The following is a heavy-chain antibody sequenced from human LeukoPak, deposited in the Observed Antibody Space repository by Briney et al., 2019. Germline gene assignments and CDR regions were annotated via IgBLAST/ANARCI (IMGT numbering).Heavy chain of an antibody. Sequence: GGSLRLSCSASGFTFRASFMSWIRLAPGRGLEWVAYSDVNGRVTHYPDSVKGRFTISRDNAKNSLYLQMNSLRAEDTAVYYCARDARQQLVERFDYWGQGTLVTVSS. CDR3: ARDARQQLVERFDY. V-gene: IGHV3-11*01. CDR2: SDVNGRVT. J-gene: IGHJ4*02. D-gene: IGHD6-13*01. CDR1: GFTFRASF.